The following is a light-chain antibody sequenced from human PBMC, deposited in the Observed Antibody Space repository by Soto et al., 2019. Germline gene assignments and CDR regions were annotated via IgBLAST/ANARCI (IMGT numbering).Light chain of an antibody. V-gene: IGKV3-20*01. CDR2: AAS. CDR3: QQYGSSPWT. Sequence: EIVMTQSPATLSVSPGDRGTLSCSSSQTVSSNFLAWYQQRPAQAPRLLIYAASRRATGIPDRFSGSGSGTDFTLTISRLEPEDFAVYYCQQYGSSPWTFGQGTKVDIK. CDR1: QTVSSNF. J-gene: IGKJ1*01.